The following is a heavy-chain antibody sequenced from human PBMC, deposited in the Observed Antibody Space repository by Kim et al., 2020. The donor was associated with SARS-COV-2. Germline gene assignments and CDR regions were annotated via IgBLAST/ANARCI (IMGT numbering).Heavy chain of an antibody. V-gene: IGHV3-21*01. J-gene: IGHJ2*01. D-gene: IGHD2-15*01. CDR1: GFTFSSYS. CDR3: FSQLPPDLYSHWYFDL. Sequence: GGSLRLSCAASGFTFSSYSMNWVRQAPGKGLEWVSSISSSSSYIYYADSVKGRFTISRDNAKNSLYLQMNSLRAEDTAVYYCFSQLPPDLYSHWYFDLWGRGTLVTVSS. CDR2: ISSSSSYI.